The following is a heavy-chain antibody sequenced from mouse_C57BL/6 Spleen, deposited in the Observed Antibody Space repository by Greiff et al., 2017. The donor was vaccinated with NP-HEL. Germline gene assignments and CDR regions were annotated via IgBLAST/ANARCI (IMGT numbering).Heavy chain of an antibody. CDR2: IDPSDSYT. J-gene: IGHJ4*01. CDR1: GYTFTSYW. CDR3: ARLRAYGNYEAMDY. V-gene: IGHV1-59*01. D-gene: IGHD2-1*01. Sequence: QVQLQQPGAELVRPGTSVKLSCKASGYTFTSYWMHWVKQRPGQGLEWIGVIDPSDSYTNYNQKFKGKATLTVDTSSSTAYMQLSSLTSEASAVYYCARLRAYGNYEAMDYWGQGTSVTVSS.